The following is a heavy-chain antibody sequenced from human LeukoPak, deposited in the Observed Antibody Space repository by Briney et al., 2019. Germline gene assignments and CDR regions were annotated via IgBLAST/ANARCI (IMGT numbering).Heavy chain of an antibody. CDR1: GFTFSTYW. V-gene: IGHV3-74*01. CDR3: ARHLNYYLDY. D-gene: IGHD3-10*01. CDR2: ISSDGSIT. J-gene: IGHJ4*02. Sequence: GGSLRLSRAASGFTFSTYWMHWVRQAPGKGLVWVSRISSDGSITGYADSVKGRFTISRDNAKNTLYLQMNSLRAEDTAVYYCARHLNYYLDYWGQGTLVTVSS.